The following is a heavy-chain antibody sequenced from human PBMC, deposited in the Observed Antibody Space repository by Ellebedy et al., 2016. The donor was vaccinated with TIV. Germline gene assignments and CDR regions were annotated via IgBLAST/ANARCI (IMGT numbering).Heavy chain of an antibody. CDR1: GGPFSGNY. D-gene: IGHD6-19*01. J-gene: IGHJ4*01. V-gene: IGHV4-34*01. Sequence: MPSETLSLTCAVYGGPFSGNYWSWIRQPPGKGLEWIGEINHSGSTNSNPSLKSRVTLSVDKSKNQFSLRVTSVTAADSGVYFCARARGYSSAYYDYWGQGALVTVSS. CDR2: INHSGST. CDR3: ARARGYSSAYYDY.